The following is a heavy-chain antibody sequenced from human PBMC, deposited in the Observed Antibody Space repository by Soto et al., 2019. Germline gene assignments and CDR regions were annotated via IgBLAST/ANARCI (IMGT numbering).Heavy chain of an antibody. J-gene: IGHJ4*02. CDR1: GLTFSNFR. V-gene: IGHV3-74*01. CDR3: ARDTAGLSY. Sequence: EVQLVKSGGGLVQSGGSLRLSCAASGLTFSNFRMHWVRQAPGKGLVWVALISDDGRSTDHADSVKGRFTISRHNAKSTLYLQLNSLRAEDTAVYYCARDTAGLSYWGQGTLVTVSS. D-gene: IGHD2-21*02. CDR2: ISDDGRST.